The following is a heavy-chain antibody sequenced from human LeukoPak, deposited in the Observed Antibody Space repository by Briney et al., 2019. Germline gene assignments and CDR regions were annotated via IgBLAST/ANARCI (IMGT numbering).Heavy chain of an antibody. CDR3: ARGEEHGSGTVHFDY. V-gene: IGHV4-4*02. CDR1: RFTFSSYAM. D-gene: IGHD3-10*01. J-gene: IGHJ4*02. CDR2: IYHGGST. Sequence: GSLRLSCAASRFTFSSYAMSWVRQPPRKGLEWIGEIYHGGSTNFNPSLKSRVTISVDRSNNQFSLRLTSVTAADTAVYYCARGEEHGSGTVHFDYWGQGTLVTVSS.